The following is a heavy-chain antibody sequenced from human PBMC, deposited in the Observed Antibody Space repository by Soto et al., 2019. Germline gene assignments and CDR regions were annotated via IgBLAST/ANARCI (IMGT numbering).Heavy chain of an antibody. CDR1: GGSISSYY. J-gene: IGHJ4*02. CDR2: IYHSGNT. Sequence: SETLSLTCTVSGGSISSYYWSWIRQTAGKGLEWLAYIYHSGNTNYNPSLKGRVTISIDTSRNQFSLKLTSVTAADTGIYYFVIHQDGNFIQLRGPGTLVTVSS. V-gene: IGHV4-59*01. D-gene: IGHD4-17*01. CDR3: VIHQDGNFIQL.